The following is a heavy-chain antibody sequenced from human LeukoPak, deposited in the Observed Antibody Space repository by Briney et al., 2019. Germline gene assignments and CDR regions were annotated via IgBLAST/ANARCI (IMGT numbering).Heavy chain of an antibody. CDR3: ATTGPRRYYYGSGSYYNKAPNYLDY. Sequence: PSETLSLTCAVYGGSFSGYYRSWIRRPPGKGLEWIGEINHSGSTNYNPSLKSRVTISVDTSKNQFSLKLSSVTAADTAVYYCATTGPRRYYYGSGSYYNKAPNYLDYWGQGTLVTVSS. V-gene: IGHV4-34*01. J-gene: IGHJ4*02. CDR2: INHSGST. CDR1: GGSFSGYY. D-gene: IGHD3-10*01.